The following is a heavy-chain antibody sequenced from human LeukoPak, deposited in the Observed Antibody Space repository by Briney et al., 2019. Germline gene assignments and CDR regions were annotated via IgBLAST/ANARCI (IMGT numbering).Heavy chain of an antibody. CDR1: GFTFNSFF. CDR3: VRDLGHSRHYFEY. J-gene: IGHJ4*02. V-gene: IGHV3-7*01. Sequence: GGSLRLSCAASGFTFNSFFLNWVRPTPGRELEWVACISQDGSETFYMDSVRGRFTISRDNTKNSLYLQMNSLRAEDTAVYFCVRDLGHSRHYFEYWGQGALVTVSS. D-gene: IGHD7-27*01. CDR2: ISQDGSET.